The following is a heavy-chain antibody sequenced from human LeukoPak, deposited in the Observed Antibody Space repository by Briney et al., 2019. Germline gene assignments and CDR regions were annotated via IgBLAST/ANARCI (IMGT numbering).Heavy chain of an antibody. D-gene: IGHD2-15*01. J-gene: IGHJ4*02. CDR1: GYTFTDYY. CDR2: INPDSGAT. V-gene: IGHV1-2*02. Sequence: ASVKVSCKTSGYTFTDYYVHWVRQAPGQGLEWLAWINPDSGATNFAQRFQGRVTMTRDTSVNTVHMELNRLRSDETAVYYCARDLCHGGSCFHFDSWGQGTPVTVSS. CDR3: ARDLCHGGSCFHFDS.